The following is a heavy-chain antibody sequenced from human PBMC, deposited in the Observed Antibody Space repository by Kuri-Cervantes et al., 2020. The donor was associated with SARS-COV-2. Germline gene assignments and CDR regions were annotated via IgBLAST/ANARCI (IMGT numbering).Heavy chain of an antibody. CDR2: ISSSSSYI. CDR1: GFTFSSYS. D-gene: IGHD3-10*01. CDR3: AVVQGVIITSNAFDI. V-gene: IGHV3-21*01. Sequence: GGSLRLSCAACGFTFSSYSMNWVRQAPGKGLEWVSSISSSSSYIYYADSVKGRFTISRDDAKNSLYLQMNSLRAEDTAVYYCAVVQGVIITSNAFDIWGQGTMVTVSS. J-gene: IGHJ3*02.